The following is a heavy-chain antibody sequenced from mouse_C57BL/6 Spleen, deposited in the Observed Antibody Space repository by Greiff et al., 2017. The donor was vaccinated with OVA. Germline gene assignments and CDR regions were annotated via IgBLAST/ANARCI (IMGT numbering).Heavy chain of an antibody. CDR3: ARLAQSYAMDY. V-gene: IGHV1-54*01. D-gene: IGHD3-2*02. CDR2: INPGSGGT. Sequence: QVQLKQSGAELVRPGTSVKVSCKASGYAFTNYLIEWVKQRPGQGLEWIGVINPGSGGTNYNEKFKGKATLTADKSSSTAYMQLSSLTSEDSAVYFCARLAQSYAMDYWGQGTSVTVSS. J-gene: IGHJ4*01. CDR1: GYAFTNYL.